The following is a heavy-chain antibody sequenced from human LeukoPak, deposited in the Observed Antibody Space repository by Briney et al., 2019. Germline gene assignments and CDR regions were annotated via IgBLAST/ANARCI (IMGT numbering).Heavy chain of an antibody. Sequence: PGGSLRLSCAASGFTFSSYAMHWVRQAPGKGLEWVAVISYDGSNKYYADSVKGRFTISRDNAKNSLYLQMNSLRAEDTALYYCARSYSSGFDCWGQGTLVTVSS. CDR2: ISYDGSNK. CDR3: ARSYSSGFDC. CDR1: GFTFSSYA. V-gene: IGHV3-30*04. J-gene: IGHJ4*02. D-gene: IGHD6-19*01.